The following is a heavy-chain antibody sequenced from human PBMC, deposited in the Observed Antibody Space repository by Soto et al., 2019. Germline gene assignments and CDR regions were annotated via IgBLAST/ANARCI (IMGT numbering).Heavy chain of an antibody. CDR3: ARDRGCSGGSCYSSWFDP. V-gene: IGHV4-31*03. CDR2: IYYSGST. Sequence: QVQLQEAGPGLVKPSQTLSLTCTVSGGSISSGGYYWSWIRQHPGKGLEWIGYIYYSGSTYYNPSLKSRVTISVDTSKNQFSLKLSSVTAADTAVYYWARDRGCSGGSCYSSWFDPWGQGTLVPVSS. D-gene: IGHD2-15*01. CDR1: GGSISSGGYY. J-gene: IGHJ5*02.